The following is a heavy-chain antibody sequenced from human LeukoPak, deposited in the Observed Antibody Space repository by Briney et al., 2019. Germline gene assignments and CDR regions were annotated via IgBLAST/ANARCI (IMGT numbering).Heavy chain of an antibody. CDR2: IYYSGST. J-gene: IGHJ4*02. CDR3: AKPNVDTATYYFDY. D-gene: IGHD5-18*01. CDR1: GGSISSSSYY. V-gene: IGHV4-39*01. Sequence: SETLSLTCTVSGGSISSSSYYWGWIRQPPGKGLEWIGSIYYSGSTYYNPSLKSRVTISVDTSKNQFSLKLSSVTAADTAVYYCAKPNVDTATYYFDYWGQGTPVTVSS.